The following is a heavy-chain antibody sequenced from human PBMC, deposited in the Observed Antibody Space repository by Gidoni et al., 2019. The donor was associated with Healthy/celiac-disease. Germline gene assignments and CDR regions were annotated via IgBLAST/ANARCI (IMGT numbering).Heavy chain of an antibody. CDR3: ARDGEYYDSSGNFDY. D-gene: IGHD3-22*01. Sequence: AASGFTFSSYWMSWVRQAPVKGLEWVANIKQDGSEKYYVDSVKGRFTISRDNAKNSLYLQMNRLRAEDTAVYYCARDGEYYDSSGNFDYWGQGTLVTVSS. J-gene: IGHJ4*02. V-gene: IGHV3-7*01. CDR2: IKQDGSEK. CDR1: GFTFSSYW.